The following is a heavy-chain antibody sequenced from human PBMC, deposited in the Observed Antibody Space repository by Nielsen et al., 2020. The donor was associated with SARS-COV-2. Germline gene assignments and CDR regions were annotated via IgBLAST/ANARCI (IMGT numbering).Heavy chain of an antibody. V-gene: IGHV4-34*01. Sequence: SETLSLTCAVYGGSFSGYYWSWIRQHPGKGLEWIGYIYYSGSTYYNPSLKSRVTISVDTSKNQFSLKLSSVTAADTAVYYCARGLVRATLRGRAFDIWGQGTMVTVSS. CDR1: GGSFSGYY. J-gene: IGHJ3*02. CDR2: IYYSGST. CDR3: ARGLVRATLRGRAFDI. D-gene: IGHD1-26*01.